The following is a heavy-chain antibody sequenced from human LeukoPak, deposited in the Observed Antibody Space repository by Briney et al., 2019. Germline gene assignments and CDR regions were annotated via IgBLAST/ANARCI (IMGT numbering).Heavy chain of an antibody. V-gene: IGHV1-69*01. J-gene: IGHJ3*02. CDR2: IIPIFGTA. CDR3: AGDCGGDCYSPEPDAFDI. CDR1: GATFSSYA. Sequence: SSVKLSCKASGATFSSYAISWVRQAPGQGLEWMGGIIPIFGTANYAQKFQGRVTITADESTSTAYMELSSLRSEDTAVYYCAGDCGGDCYSPEPDAFDIWGQGTMVTVSS. D-gene: IGHD2-21*01.